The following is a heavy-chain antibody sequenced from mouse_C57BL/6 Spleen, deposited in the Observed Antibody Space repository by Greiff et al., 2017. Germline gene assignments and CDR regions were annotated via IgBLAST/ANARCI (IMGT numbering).Heavy chain of an antibody. Sequence: DVKLVESGGGLVKPGGSLKLSCAASGFTFSDYGMHWVRQAPEKGLEWVAYISSGSSTIYYADTVKGRFTISRDNAKNTLFLQMTSLRSEDTAMYYCASYYSNYGGWYFDVWGTGTTVTVSS. D-gene: IGHD2-5*01. J-gene: IGHJ1*03. V-gene: IGHV5-17*01. CDR2: ISSGSSTI. CDR3: ASYYSNYGGWYFDV. CDR1: GFTFSDYG.